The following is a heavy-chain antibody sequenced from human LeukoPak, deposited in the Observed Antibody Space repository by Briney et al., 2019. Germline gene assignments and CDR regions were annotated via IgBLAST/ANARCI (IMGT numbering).Heavy chain of an antibody. D-gene: IGHD1-26*01. CDR1: GYTFTGYY. CDR2: INPNSGGT. Sequence: ASVKVSCKASGYTFTGYYMHWVRQAPGQGPEWMGWINPNSGGTNYAQKFQGRVTMTRDTSISTAYMELSRLRSDDTAVYYCARGYLHSGSYYFYWGQGTLVTVSS. J-gene: IGHJ4*02. CDR3: ARGYLHSGSYYFY. V-gene: IGHV1-2*02.